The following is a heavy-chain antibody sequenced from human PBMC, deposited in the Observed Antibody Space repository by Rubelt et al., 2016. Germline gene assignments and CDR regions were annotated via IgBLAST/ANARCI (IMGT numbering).Heavy chain of an antibody. D-gene: IGHD3-3*01. V-gene: IGHV1-69*01. CDR3: ARGGGRFLEWLYGFDP. J-gene: IGHJ5*02. CDR1: GGTFSSYA. Sequence: QVQLVQSGAEVKKPGSSVKVSCKASGGTFSSYAISWVRQAPGQGLEWMGGIIPILGTANYAQKFQGRVTITADESTSTAYMELRSLRSEDTAVYDCARGGGRFLEWLYGFDPWGQGTLVTVSS. CDR2: IIPILGTA.